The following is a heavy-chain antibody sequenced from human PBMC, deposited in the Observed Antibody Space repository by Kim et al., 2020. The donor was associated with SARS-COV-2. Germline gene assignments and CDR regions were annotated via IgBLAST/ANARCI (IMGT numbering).Heavy chain of an antibody. Sequence: GGSLRLSCAASGFTFSNYAMSWVRQAPGKGLEWISGIDTGSVNTYYAYSVKGRFTISIDNSNNTLYLQMNSLRPEDTAVYYCEKGGPTRLSAMDFWGLGTTVTVS. CDR1: GFTFSNYA. D-gene: IGHD5-12*01. CDR3: EKGGPTRLSAMDF. V-gene: IGHV3-23*01. J-gene: IGHJ6*02. CDR2: IDTGSVNT.